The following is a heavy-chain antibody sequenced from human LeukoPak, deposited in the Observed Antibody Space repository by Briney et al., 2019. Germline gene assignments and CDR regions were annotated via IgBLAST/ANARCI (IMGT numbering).Heavy chain of an antibody. CDR3: SKVMTGYYYYFDS. CDR1: SLMYRRFD. V-gene: IGHV3-23*01. Sequence: GGPLRLFCGACSLMYRRFDMRWAPQARGGGLVWVPGIGSREAGTHYGDCVKGRFNIARQSPKNTLYLQINSLRAEDTALYYCSKVMTGYYYYFDSWGQGALVTVSS. J-gene: IGHJ4*02. CDR2: IGSREAGT. D-gene: IGHD2/OR15-2a*01.